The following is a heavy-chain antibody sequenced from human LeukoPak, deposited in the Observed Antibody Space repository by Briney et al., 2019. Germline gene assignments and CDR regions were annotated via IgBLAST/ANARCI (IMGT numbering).Heavy chain of an antibody. CDR1: GFTFSSYE. V-gene: IGHV3-48*03. Sequence: GGSLRLSCAASGFTFSSYEMDWVRQAPGKGLEWVSYISSSGSTIYYADSVKGRFTISRDNAKNSLYLQMNSLGAEDTAVYYCARDYYDSSGYLKYWYFDLWGRGTLVTVSS. D-gene: IGHD3-22*01. CDR2: ISSSGSTI. CDR3: ARDYYDSSGYLKYWYFDL. J-gene: IGHJ2*01.